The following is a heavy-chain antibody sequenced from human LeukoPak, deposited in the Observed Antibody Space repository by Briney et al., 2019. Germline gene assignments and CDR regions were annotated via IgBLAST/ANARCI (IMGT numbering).Heavy chain of an antibody. V-gene: IGHV4-4*07. Sequence: SETLSLTCTVSGGSISSYYWSWIRQPAGKGLEWIGRIYTSGSTNYNPSLKSRVTMSVDTSKNQFSLKLSSVTAADTAVYYCARQLGYCSSTSCYADKVDYWGQGTLVTVSS. J-gene: IGHJ4*02. CDR2: IYTSGST. CDR3: ARQLGYCSSTSCYADKVDY. CDR1: GGSISSYY. D-gene: IGHD2-2*01.